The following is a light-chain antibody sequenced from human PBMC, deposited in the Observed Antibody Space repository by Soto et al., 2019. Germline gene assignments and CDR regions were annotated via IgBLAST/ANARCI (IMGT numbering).Light chain of an antibody. CDR1: SSDVGAYNY. V-gene: IGLV2-14*01. CDR2: EVT. J-gene: IGLJ3*02. CDR3: SSYTSSSTLV. Sequence: QSALTQPASVSGSPGQSITISCTGTSSDVGAYNYVSWYRQHPGKATKLMIYEVTNRPSGVSNRFSGSKSGSTASLTISGLQAEDEADYYCSSYTSSSTLVFGGGTKLTVL.